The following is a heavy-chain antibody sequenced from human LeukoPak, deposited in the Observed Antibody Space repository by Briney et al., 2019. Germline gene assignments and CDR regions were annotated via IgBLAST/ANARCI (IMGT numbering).Heavy chain of an antibody. D-gene: IGHD3-3*01. CDR2: IYYSGST. V-gene: IGHV4-39*01. CDR3: ARTSDWFDP. Sequence: SETLSLTCAVYGGSFSSYYWGWIRQPPGKGLEWIGSIYYSGSTYYNPSLKSRVTISVDTSKNQFSLKLSSVTAADTAVYYCARTSDWFDPWGQGTLVTVSS. J-gene: IGHJ5*02. CDR1: GGSFSSYY.